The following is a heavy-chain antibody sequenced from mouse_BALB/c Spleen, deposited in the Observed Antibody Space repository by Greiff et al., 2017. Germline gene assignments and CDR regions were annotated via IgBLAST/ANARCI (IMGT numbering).Heavy chain of an antibody. CDR2: ISSGGST. J-gene: IGHJ2*01. V-gene: IGHV5-6-5*01. CDR3: ARDDNYDY. CDR1: GFTFSSYA. D-gene: IGHD2-1*01. Sequence: EVHLVESGGGLVKPGGSLKLSCAASGFTFSSYAMSWVRQTPEKRLEWVASISSGGSTYYPDSVKGRFTISRDNARNILYLQMSSLMSEDTAMYYSARDDNYDYWGQGTTLTVSS.